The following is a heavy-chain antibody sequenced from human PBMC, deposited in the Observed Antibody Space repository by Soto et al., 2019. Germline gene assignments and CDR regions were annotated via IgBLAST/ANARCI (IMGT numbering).Heavy chain of an antibody. CDR2: IYYGGST. V-gene: IGHV4-59*07. CDR3: ARGQLLHYQYGLDV. J-gene: IGHJ6*02. CDR1: GVPITTFY. Sequence: QVQLQESGPALVRPSDSLSLMCSVSGVPITTFYWSWIRQAPGKGLEYIGYIYYGGSTHYNPALKSRATISVDTAKNEFSLELRSVTAADTAAYYCARGQLLHYQYGLDVWGQGTTVIV. D-gene: IGHD3-10*01.